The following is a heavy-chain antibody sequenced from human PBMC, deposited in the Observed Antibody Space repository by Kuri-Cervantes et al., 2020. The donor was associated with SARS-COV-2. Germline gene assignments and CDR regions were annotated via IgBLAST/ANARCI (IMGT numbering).Heavy chain of an antibody. CDR2: IYTSGST. D-gene: IGHD6-19*01. CDR1: GGSISSGSYY. CDR3: ARGGGSSGWFDY. Sequence: LRLSCTVSGGSISSGSYYWSWIRQPAGKGLEWIGHIYTSGSTNYNPSLKSRVTISVDTSKNQFSLKLSSVTAADTAVYYCARGGGSSGWFDYWGQGTLVTVSS. V-gene: IGHV4-61*09. J-gene: IGHJ4*02.